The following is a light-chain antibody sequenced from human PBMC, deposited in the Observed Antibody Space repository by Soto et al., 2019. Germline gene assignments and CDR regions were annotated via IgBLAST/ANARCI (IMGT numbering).Light chain of an antibody. V-gene: IGKV3-15*01. CDR3: QQYNNWPPPLT. Sequence: EIVMTQSPATLSVSPGERATLSCRASQSVSSNLAWYQQKPVQAPRLLIYGASTSATGITARFSGSGSGTEFTLTISSLQSEDFAVYYCQQYNNWPPPLTFGGGTKVEIK. CDR2: GAS. CDR1: QSVSSN. J-gene: IGKJ4*01.